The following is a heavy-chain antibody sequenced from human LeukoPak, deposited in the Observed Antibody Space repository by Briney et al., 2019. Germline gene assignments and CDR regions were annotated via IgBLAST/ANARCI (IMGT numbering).Heavy chain of an antibody. V-gene: IGHV3-21*01. Sequence: GGSLRLSCTASGFTFSYAWMSWVRQAPGKGLEWVSSITSSSSAIYYGDSVKGRFTISRDNAKNSLYLQMNSLRAEDTAVYYCARDRLNSYDGFDVWGQGTMVTVSS. CDR3: ARDRLNSYDGFDV. J-gene: IGHJ3*01. CDR2: ITSSSSAI. D-gene: IGHD3-3*01. CDR1: GFTFSYAW.